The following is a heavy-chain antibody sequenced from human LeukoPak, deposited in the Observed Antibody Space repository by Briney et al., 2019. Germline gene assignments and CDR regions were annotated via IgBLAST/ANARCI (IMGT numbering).Heavy chain of an antibody. CDR3: ARGGSAMLIYYCYGMDV. CDR1: GYTFTSYG. Sequence: ASVKVSCKASGYTFTSYGISWVRQAPGQGLEWMGWISAYNGNTNYAQKLQGRDTMTTDTSTSTAYMELRSLRSDDTAVYYCARGGSAMLIYYCYGMDVWGQGTTVTVSS. CDR2: ISAYNGNT. V-gene: IGHV1-18*01. D-gene: IGHD5-18*01. J-gene: IGHJ6*02.